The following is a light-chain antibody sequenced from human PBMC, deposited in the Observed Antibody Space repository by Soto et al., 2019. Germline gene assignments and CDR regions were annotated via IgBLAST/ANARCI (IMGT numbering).Light chain of an antibody. CDR1: SSDVGGYNS. Sequence: QSVLTQPASVSGSPGQSITISCTGTSSDVGGYNSVSWYQQHPGKAPKLMIYDVSNRPSGVSDRFSGSKSGNTASLTISGLHTEDEADYYCSSYTSSNTLVFGGGTKVTV. CDR2: DVS. J-gene: IGLJ2*01. V-gene: IGLV2-14*01. CDR3: SSYTSSNTLV.